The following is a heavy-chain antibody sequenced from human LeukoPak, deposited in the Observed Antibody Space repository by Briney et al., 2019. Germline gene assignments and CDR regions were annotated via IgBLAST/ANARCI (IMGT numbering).Heavy chain of an antibody. Sequence: SETLSLTCAVSGGSFSGYYWTWIRQPPGKGLEWIGEINHSGSANYNPSLKSRVTISLDTSKNQFSLKLSSVTAADTAVYYCARGPYYYDSSGYGDYFDYWGQGTLVTVSS. CDR3: ARGPYYYDSSGYGDYFDY. CDR1: GGSFSGYY. J-gene: IGHJ4*02. CDR2: INHSGSA. V-gene: IGHV4-34*01. D-gene: IGHD3-22*01.